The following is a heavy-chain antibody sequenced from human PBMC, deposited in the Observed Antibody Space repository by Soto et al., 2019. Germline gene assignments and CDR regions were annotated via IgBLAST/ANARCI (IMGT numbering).Heavy chain of an antibody. V-gene: IGHV3-64*01. D-gene: IGHD7-27*01. CDR3: ALLGLTGDFDY. J-gene: IGHJ4*02. CDR1: GFTFSSYA. CDR2: ISSNGGST. Sequence: PGGSLRLSCAASGFTFSSYAMHWVRQAPGKGLEYVSAISSNGGSTYYANSVKGRFTISRDNSKNTLYLQMGSLRAEDMAVYYCALLGLTGDFDYWGQGTLVTVSS.